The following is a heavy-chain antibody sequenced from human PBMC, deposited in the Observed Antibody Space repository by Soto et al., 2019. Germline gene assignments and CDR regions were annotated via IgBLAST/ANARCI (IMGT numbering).Heavy chain of an antibody. Sequence: SETLSLTCTVSGGSISRYYWSWIRQPPGKGLEWIGYMYNTGSTVYNPSFKSRVTISVDTSKNQFSLRLNSVTAADTAVYYCARDLWGYCGTDCYPLDVWGQGTTVTVS. V-gene: IGHV4-59*01. CDR1: GGSISRYY. CDR2: MYNTGST. D-gene: IGHD2-21*02. CDR3: ARDLWGYCGTDCYPLDV. J-gene: IGHJ6*02.